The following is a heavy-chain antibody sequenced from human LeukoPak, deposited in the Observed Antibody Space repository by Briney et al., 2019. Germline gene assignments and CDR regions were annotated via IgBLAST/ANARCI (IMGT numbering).Heavy chain of an antibody. CDR3: ARVSTFTPPFDY. CDR2: ISSSSSYI. Sequence: GGSLRLSCAASGFTFSSYSMNWVRQAPGKGLEWVSSISSSSSYIYYADSLTGRFTITRDDAKNSLYLQMNSLRAEDTAVYYCARVSTFTPPFDYWGQGTLVTVSS. CDR1: GFTFSSYS. D-gene: IGHD2/OR15-2a*01. V-gene: IGHV3-21*01. J-gene: IGHJ4*02.